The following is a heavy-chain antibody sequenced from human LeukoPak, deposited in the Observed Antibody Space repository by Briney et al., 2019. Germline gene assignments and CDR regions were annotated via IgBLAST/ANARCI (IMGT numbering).Heavy chain of an antibody. V-gene: IGHV3-30*18. CDR1: GFSFRNYG. CDR3: AKDADTATIIYWYFDL. J-gene: IGHJ2*01. CDR2: ISDDGRNK. Sequence: GRSLRLSCAASGFSFRNYGMHWVRQAPGKGLEWVAVISDDGRNKYYADSVRGRFTISRDNSKNMLYPQMNNLRPEDTAVYHCAKDADTATIIYWYFDLWGRGTLVTVSS. D-gene: IGHD5-18*01.